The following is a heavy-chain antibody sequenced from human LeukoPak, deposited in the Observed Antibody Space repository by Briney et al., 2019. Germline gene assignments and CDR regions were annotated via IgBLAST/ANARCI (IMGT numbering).Heavy chain of an antibody. Sequence: GASVKVSCKASGYTFTSYWIGWVRQMPGKGLEWMGIIYPGDSDTRYSPSFQGQVTISADKSISTAYLQWSSLKASDTAMYYCAGAVHSSGWFYFDVWGQGTTVTVSS. CDR3: AGAVHSSGWFYFDV. CDR1: GYTFTSYW. D-gene: IGHD6-19*01. J-gene: IGHJ6*02. V-gene: IGHV5-51*01. CDR2: IYPGDSDT.